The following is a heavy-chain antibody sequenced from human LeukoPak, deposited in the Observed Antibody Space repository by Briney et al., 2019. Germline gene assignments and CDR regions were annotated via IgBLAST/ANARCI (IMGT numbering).Heavy chain of an antibody. CDR2: INPNSGGT. V-gene: IGHV1-2*06. D-gene: IGHD5-24*01. Sequence: ASVKVSCKASGYTFTGYYMHWVRQAPGQGLEWMGRINPNSGGTNYAQKFQGRVTMTRDTSISTAYMELGRLRSDDTAVYYCAREWDLSVSIHGYNGNELDYWGQGTLVTVSS. CDR3: AREWDLSVSIHGYNGNELDY. CDR1: GYTFTGYY. J-gene: IGHJ4*02.